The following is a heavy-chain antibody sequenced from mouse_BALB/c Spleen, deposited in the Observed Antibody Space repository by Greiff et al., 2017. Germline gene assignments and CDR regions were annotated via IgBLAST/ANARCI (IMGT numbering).Heavy chain of an antibody. J-gene: IGHJ4*01. CDR2: ISSGGST. D-gene: IGHD1-1*01. CDR1: GFTFSSYA. CDR3: ARSLYYYGSMDY. Sequence: EVNVVESGGGLVKPGGSLKLSCAASGFTFSSYAMSWVRQTPEKRLEWVASISSGGSTYYPDSVKGRFTISRDNARNILYLQMSSLRSEDTAMYYCARSLYYYGSMDYWGQGTSVTVSS. V-gene: IGHV5-6-5*01.